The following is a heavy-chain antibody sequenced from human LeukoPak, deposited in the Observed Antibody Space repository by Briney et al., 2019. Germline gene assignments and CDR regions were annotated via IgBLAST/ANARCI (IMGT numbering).Heavy chain of an antibody. J-gene: IGHJ3*02. CDR2: VSGSGDST. Sequence: GGSLRPSCAASGFTFSNYAMSWVRQAPGKGLEWVSAVSGSGDSTYYAGSVKGRFTISRDNSKNTVYLQMNSLRAEDTAVYYCAKVKGEVIGAFDIWGQGTMVTVSS. CDR3: AKVKGEVIGAFDI. D-gene: IGHD3-16*01. CDR1: GFTFSNYA. V-gene: IGHV3-23*01.